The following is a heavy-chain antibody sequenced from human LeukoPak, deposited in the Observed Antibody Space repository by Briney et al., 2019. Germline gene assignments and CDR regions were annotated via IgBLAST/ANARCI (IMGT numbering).Heavy chain of an antibody. CDR2: ISWNSGSI. V-gene: IGHV3-9*01. Sequence: GGSLRLSCAASGFTIDDYAMHWVRQAPGKGLEWVSGISWNSGSIGYADSVKGRFTISRDNAKNSLYLQMNSLRAEDTALYYCAKDYGSGSPFDYWGKGTLVTVSS. J-gene: IGHJ4*02. CDR3: AKDYGSGSPFDY. D-gene: IGHD3-10*01. CDR1: GFTIDDYA.